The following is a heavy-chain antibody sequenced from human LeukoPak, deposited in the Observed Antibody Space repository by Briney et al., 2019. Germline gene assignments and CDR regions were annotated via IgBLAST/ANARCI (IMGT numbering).Heavy chain of an antibody. CDR1: GGSFSGYY. CDR2: INHSGST. J-gene: IGHJ3*02. D-gene: IGHD3-22*01. V-gene: IGHV4-34*01. Sequence: PSETLSLTCAVYGGSFSGYYWSWIRQPPGKGLEWIGEINHSGSTNYNPSLKSRVTISVDTSKNQFSLKLSSVTAADMALYYCARDYTMTHAFDIWGQGTLVTVSS. CDR3: ARDYTMTHAFDI.